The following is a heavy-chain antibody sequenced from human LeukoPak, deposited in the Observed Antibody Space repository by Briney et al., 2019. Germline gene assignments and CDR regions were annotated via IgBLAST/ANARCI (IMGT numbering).Heavy chain of an antibody. CDR3: ARDVPIVVVVAATTYNWFDP. CDR1: GGSISSSSYY. Sequence: PSETLSLTCTVSGGSISSSSYYWGWIRQPPGKGLEWIGSIYYSGSTYYNPSLKSRVTISVDTSKNQFSLKLSSVTAADTAVYYCARDVPIVVVVAATTYNWFDPWGQGTLVTVSS. CDR2: IYYSGST. D-gene: IGHD2-15*01. J-gene: IGHJ5*02. V-gene: IGHV4-39*07.